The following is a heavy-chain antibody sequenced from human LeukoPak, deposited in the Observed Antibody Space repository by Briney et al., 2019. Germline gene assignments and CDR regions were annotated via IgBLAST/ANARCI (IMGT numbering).Heavy chain of an antibody. Sequence: ASVKVSCKASGYTFTGDYMHWVRQAPGQGLEWMGRINPNSGGTNYAQKFQGRVTMTRDTSISTAYMELSRLRSDDTAVYYCARAAIAVAERYYFDYWGQGTLVTVSS. CDR2: INPNSGGT. V-gene: IGHV1-2*06. CDR3: ARAAIAVAERYYFDY. D-gene: IGHD6-19*01. CDR1: GYTFTGDY. J-gene: IGHJ4*02.